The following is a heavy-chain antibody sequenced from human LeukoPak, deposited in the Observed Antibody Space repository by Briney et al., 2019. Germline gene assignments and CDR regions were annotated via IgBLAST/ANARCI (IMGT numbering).Heavy chain of an antibody. CDR2: ISGSGGST. CDR1: GFTFSSYA. CDR3: VKAVGIAVALFDY. J-gene: IGHJ4*02. Sequence: PGGSLRLSCAASGFTFSSYAMSWVRQAPGKGLEWVSAISGSGGSTYYADSVKGRFTISRDNSKNTLYLQMNSLRAEDTAVYYCVKAVGIAVALFDYWGQGTLVTVSS. D-gene: IGHD6-19*01. V-gene: IGHV3-23*01.